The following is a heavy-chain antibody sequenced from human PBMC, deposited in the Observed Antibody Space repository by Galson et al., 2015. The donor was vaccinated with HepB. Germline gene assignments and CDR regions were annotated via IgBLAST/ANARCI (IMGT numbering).Heavy chain of an antibody. CDR3: ARDRIQWLTYYGMDV. V-gene: IGHV3-33*08. D-gene: IGHD6-19*01. CDR1: GFTFSSYG. Sequence: SLRLSCAASGFTFSSYGMHWVRQAPGKGLEWVAVIWYDGSNKYYADSVKGRFTISRDNSKNTLYLQMNSLRAEDTAVYYCARDRIQWLTYYGMDVWGQGTTVTVSS. J-gene: IGHJ6*02. CDR2: IWYDGSNK.